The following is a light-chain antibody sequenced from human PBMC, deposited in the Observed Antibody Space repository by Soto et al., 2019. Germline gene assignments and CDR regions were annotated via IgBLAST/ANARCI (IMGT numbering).Light chain of an antibody. V-gene: IGKV1-16*02. CDR2: AAS. J-gene: IGKJ1*01. Sequence: DIQMTQSPSSLSASAGDRVTITCRASQGISTYLAWFQQKPGKAPKSLIYAASSLQSGVPSKFSGSGSGTDFTLTISCLQPEDSATYYCQQYKSYPWTFGQGTKVEIK. CDR1: QGISTY. CDR3: QQYKSYPWT.